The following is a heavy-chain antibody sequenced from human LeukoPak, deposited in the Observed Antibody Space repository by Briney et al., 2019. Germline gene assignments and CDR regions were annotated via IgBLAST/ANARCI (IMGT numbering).Heavy chain of an antibody. CDR3: AREGGERLYFDY. J-gene: IGHJ4*02. D-gene: IGHD3-16*01. V-gene: IGHV3-30-3*01. CDR2: NSYDGSNE. Sequence: PGGSLRLSCAVPGFPFSTFAMHWVRQAPGKGLGWVAVNSYDGSNEDYADAVKGRFTISRDNSKNTLYLQMNSLKAEDTAVYYCAREGGERLYFDYWGQGTLVTVSS. CDR1: GFPFSTFA.